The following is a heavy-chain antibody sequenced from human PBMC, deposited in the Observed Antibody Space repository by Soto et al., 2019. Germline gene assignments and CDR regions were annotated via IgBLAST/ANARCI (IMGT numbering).Heavy chain of an antibody. CDR2: INWNSGSI. Sequence: EVQLVESGGGLVQPGRSLRLSCAASGFTFDDYAMHWVRQVPGKGLEWVSGINWNSGSIGYADSVKGRFAISRDNAKNSLQLQKNSQRAEDTAFYYCVKDESINWYSGHFRHWGQGTLVTVSS. CDR1: GFTFDDYA. V-gene: IGHV3-9*01. CDR3: VKDESINWYSGHFRH. D-gene: IGHD6-13*01. J-gene: IGHJ1*01.